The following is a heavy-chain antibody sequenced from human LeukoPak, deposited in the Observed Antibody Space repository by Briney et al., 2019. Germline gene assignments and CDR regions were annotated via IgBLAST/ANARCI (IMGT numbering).Heavy chain of an antibody. D-gene: IGHD3-10*01. Sequence: PGGSLRLSCAASGLIVGSNYMSWVRQSPERGLEWVSDIYSGGTAYYADSAKVRFSISRDNSRNTVYLEMSSLRPEDTAVYVCTKEFSWFGDRPGCFDPWGQGTQVTVSS. V-gene: IGHV3-53*01. J-gene: IGHJ5*02. CDR2: IYSGGTA. CDR1: GLIVGSNY. CDR3: TKEFSWFGDRPGCFDP.